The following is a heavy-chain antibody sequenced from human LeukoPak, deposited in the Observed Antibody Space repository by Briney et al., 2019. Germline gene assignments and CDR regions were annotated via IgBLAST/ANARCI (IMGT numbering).Heavy chain of an antibody. Sequence: GASVKVSCKASGYTFTGYYMHWVRQAPGQGLEWMGWINPNSGGTNYAQKFQGRVTMTRDTSISTAYMELSRLRSDDTAVYYCARVPDYWGSPKPFDPWGQGTLVTVSS. CDR2: INPNSGGT. J-gene: IGHJ5*02. CDR1: GYTFTGYY. D-gene: IGHD2-8*02. CDR3: ARVPDYWGSPKPFDP. V-gene: IGHV1-2*02.